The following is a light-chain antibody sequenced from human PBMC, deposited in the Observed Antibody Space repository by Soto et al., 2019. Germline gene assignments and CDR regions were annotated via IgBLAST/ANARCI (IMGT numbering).Light chain of an antibody. V-gene: IGLV2-14*03. CDR1: SIDFGGYQY. CDR3: SSFGSSSRLEV. J-gene: IGLJ1*01. CDR2: DVS. Sequence: QSLLTEAAAVSGSPGQSVTISGHGLSIDFGGYQYVSWYQQHPGKATKLMIYDVSNRPSGVSNRFSGSESGTTASLTISLLQAEDEADYYCSSFGSSSRLEVFGTGTKVTDL.